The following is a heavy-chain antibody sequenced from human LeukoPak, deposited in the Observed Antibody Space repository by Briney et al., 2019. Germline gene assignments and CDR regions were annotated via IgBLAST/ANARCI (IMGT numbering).Heavy chain of an antibody. CDR2: IYSGGST. J-gene: IGHJ3*01. CDR1: GFSVNRDY. Sequence: GGSLRLSCAASGFSVNRDYMSWVRQAPGKGLEWVSVIYSGGSTYYADSVKGRFTISRDSSKNTYLQMNSLRAGDTAVYYCARSTYDVLTGYQGASNLWGQGTMVTVSS. CDR3: ARSTYDVLTGYQGASNL. D-gene: IGHD3-9*01. V-gene: IGHV3-66*01.